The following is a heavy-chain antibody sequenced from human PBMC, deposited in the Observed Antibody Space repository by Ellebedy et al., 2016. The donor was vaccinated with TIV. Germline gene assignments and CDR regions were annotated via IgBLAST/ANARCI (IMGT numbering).Heavy chain of an antibody. Sequence: GESLKIPCASPGFPFSSYAMSWVPQAPGTGLEWVSSISGSGGITYYADSVKGRFTISRDNSNNTLYLQMNSLRAEDTAVYYCAKDYNGLRGLDVWGQGTTVTVSS. J-gene: IGHJ6*02. CDR2: ISGSGGIT. CDR1: GFPFSSYA. V-gene: IGHV3-23*01. CDR3: AKDYNGLRGLDV. D-gene: IGHD5-12*01.